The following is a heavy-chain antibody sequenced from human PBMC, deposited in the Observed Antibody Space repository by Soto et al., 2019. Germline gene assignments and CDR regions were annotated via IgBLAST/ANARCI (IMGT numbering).Heavy chain of an antibody. CDR2: ISSSSSII. CDR3: ARRPLIAAAAALDY. V-gene: IGHV3-48*01. CDR1: GFTFSSYS. J-gene: IGHJ4*02. D-gene: IGHD6-13*01. Sequence: EVQLVESGGGLVQPGGSLRLSCAASGFTFSSYSMNWVRQAPEKGLEWVSYISSSSSIIYYADSVKGRFTISRDNAKNSLYLQMNTLRAEDTAVYYCARRPLIAAAAALDYWGQGTLVTVSS.